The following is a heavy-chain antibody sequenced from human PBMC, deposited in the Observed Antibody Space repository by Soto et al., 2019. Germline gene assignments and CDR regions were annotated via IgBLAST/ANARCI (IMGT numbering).Heavy chain of an antibody. CDR1: GGSISTDGYY. V-gene: IGHV4-31*03. J-gene: IGHJ6*02. CDR3: ARATPSRISSYGLDG. D-gene: IGHD6-6*01. CDR2: IYYSGST. Sequence: PSETLSLTCSVSGGSISTDGYYWTWIRQLPGKGLEWIGYIYYSGSTFYNPSLKSRVTMSVDTSKNQFSLILSSLSTADTAVYYCARATPSRISSYGLDGWGQGTTVTV.